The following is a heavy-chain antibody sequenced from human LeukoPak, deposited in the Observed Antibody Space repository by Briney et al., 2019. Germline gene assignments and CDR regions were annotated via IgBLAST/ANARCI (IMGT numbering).Heavy chain of an antibody. Sequence: SETLSLTCAVYGGSFSGYYWSWIRQPPGKGLEWIGEINHSGSTNYNPSLKSRVTISVDTSKNQFSLKLSSVTAADTAVYYCASSPGDSYRWKRIAVAHQYFQHWGQGTLVTVSS. CDR3: ASSPGDSYRWKRIAVAHQYFQH. V-gene: IGHV4-34*01. D-gene: IGHD6-13*01. J-gene: IGHJ1*01. CDR2: INHSGST. CDR1: GGSFSGYY.